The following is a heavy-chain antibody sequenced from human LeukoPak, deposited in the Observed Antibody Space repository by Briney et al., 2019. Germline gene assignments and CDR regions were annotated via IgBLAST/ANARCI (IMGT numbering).Heavy chain of an antibody. J-gene: IGHJ5*02. CDR1: GFTFGRYI. V-gene: IGHV3-21*01. D-gene: IGHD3-10*01. CDR2: ISTGSNYI. CDR3: ARGRASSEVFDP. Sequence: GGSLRLSCAASGFTFGRYIMNWVRQAPGKGLEWVASISTGSNYIYYADSVKGRFTISRDNPKKSLSLQMNSLRAGDSALSYCARGRASSEVFDPWGQGALVTVSS.